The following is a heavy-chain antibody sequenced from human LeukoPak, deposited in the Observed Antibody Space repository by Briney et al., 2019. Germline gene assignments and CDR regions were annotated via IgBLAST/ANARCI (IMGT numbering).Heavy chain of an antibody. V-gene: IGHV4-4*07. Sequence: PSETLSLTCAVYGGSFSGYYWSWIRQPAGKGLEWIGRISISGSTNYNPSLKSRVTMSLDTSKNQFSLKLSSVTAADTAVYYCARDSGSRGIAYWYFDLWGRGTLVTVSS. CDR1: GGSFSGYY. J-gene: IGHJ2*01. CDR3: ARDSGSRGIAYWYFDL. CDR2: ISISGST. D-gene: IGHD3-10*01.